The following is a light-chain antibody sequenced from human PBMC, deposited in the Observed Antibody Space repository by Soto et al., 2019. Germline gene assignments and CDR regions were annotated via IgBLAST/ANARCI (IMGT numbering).Light chain of an antibody. Sequence: EIVLTQSPGTLSLSPGERATLSCRASQSVSSYYLAWYQQKPGQAPRLLIYGASSRATGIPDRFSGSGSGTDFTLTISSLQSEDFAAYYCQHYNNWPLTFGGGTKVDIK. V-gene: IGKV3-20*01. CDR2: GAS. CDR3: QHYNNWPLT. CDR1: QSVSSYY. J-gene: IGKJ4*01.